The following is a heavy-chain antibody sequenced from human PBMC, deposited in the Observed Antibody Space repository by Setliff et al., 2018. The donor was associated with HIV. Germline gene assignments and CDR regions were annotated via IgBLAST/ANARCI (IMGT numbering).Heavy chain of an antibody. CDR1: GYTFTDYT. D-gene: IGHD4-17*01. CDR3: ARALYGDYGGDLNWLDP. CDR2: INTNSGSP. Sequence: ASVKVSCKASGYTFTDYTMIWVRQAPGQGLEWMGWINTNSGSPTYAQAFTGRFLFSVDTVVATAYLQINNLKTEDTAVYYCARALYGDYGGDLNWLDPWGQGTRVTVSS. V-gene: IGHV7-4-1*02. J-gene: IGHJ5*02.